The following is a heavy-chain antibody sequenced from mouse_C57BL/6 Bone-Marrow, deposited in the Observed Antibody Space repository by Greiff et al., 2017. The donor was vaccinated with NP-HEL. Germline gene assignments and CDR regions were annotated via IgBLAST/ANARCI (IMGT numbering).Heavy chain of an antibody. CDR3: ARSYYSNRAWFAY. CDR1: GFTFSDYG. D-gene: IGHD2-5*01. CDR2: ISSGSSTI. Sequence: EVQVVESGGGLVKPGGSLKLSCAASGFTFSDYGMHWVRQAPEKGLEWVAYISSGSSTIYYADTVKGRFTISRDNAKNTLFLQMTSLRSEDTAMYYCARSYYSNRAWFAYWGQGTLVTVSA. V-gene: IGHV5-17*01. J-gene: IGHJ3*01.